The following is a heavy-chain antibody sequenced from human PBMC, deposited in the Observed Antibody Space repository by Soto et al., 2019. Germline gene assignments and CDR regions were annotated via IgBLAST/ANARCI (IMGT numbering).Heavy chain of an antibody. D-gene: IGHD3-9*01. CDR1: GYSFTTCW. V-gene: IGHV5-51*01. J-gene: IGHJ3*02. Sequence: PGESLKISCKGSGYSFTTCWIAWVRQMPGKGLEWMGILYPGDSDTRYSPSFQGQVTISADKSISTAYLQWSSLKASDTAMYYCARPRGLSGDAFDIWGQGTVVTVSS. CDR3: ARPRGLSGDAFDI. CDR2: LYPGDSDT.